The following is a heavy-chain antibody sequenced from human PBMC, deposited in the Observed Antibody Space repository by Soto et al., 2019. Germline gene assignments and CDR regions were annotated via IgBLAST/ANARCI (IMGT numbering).Heavy chain of an antibody. CDR1: EFTFSSYA. J-gene: IGHJ4*02. CDR3: AKDTGPEYYDGSVNS. D-gene: IGHD3-10*01. CDR2: ISGGGDST. Sequence: EVQLLESGGGLVQPGGSLRLSCAASEFTFSSYAMSWVRQAPGKGLEWVSAISGGGDSTYYADSVKGRFTISRDNSKSTMYLQMTSPRAEDTAIYSCAKDTGPEYYDGSVNSWGQGTLVTVSS. V-gene: IGHV3-23*01.